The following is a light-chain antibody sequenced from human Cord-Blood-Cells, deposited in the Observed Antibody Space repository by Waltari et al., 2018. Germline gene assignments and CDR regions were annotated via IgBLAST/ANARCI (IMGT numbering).Light chain of an antibody. V-gene: IGLV2-14*01. J-gene: IGLJ3*02. CDR1: SRDVGGSNY. Sequence: QSALTQPASVSGSPGQSIPIPCPGTSRDVGGSNYVSWYQQHPGKAPKLMIYDASNRPSGVSNRFSGSKSGNTASLTISGLQAEDEADYYCSSYTSSSTWVFGGGTKLTVL. CDR2: DAS. CDR3: SSYTSSSTWV.